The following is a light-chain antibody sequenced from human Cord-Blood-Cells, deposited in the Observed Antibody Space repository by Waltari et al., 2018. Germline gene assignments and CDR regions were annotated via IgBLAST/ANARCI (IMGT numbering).Light chain of an antibody. J-gene: IGLJ3*02. CDR2: EGS. Sequence: QSALTQPASVSGSPGQSITISCTGTSSDVGSYNLVSWYQQHPRKAPKLMIYEGSKRPSGFSNRFSGSKSGNPASLTISGLQAEDEADYYCCSYAGSSTWVFGGWTKLTVL. CDR3: CSYAGSSTWV. CDR1: SSDVGSYNL. V-gene: IGLV2-23*01.